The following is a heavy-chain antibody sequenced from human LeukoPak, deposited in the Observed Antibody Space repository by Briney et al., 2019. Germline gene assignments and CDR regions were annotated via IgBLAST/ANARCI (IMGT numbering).Heavy chain of an antibody. CDR3: ATDLGYCSGGSCSTGFDP. Sequence: ASVKVSCKVSGYTLTELSMHWVRQAPGKGPEWMGGFDPEDGETIYAQKFQGRVTMTEDTSTDTAYMELSSLRSEDTAVYYCATDLGYCSGGSCSTGFDPWGQGTLVTVSS. CDR2: FDPEDGET. D-gene: IGHD2-15*01. CDR1: GYTLTELS. J-gene: IGHJ5*02. V-gene: IGHV1-24*01.